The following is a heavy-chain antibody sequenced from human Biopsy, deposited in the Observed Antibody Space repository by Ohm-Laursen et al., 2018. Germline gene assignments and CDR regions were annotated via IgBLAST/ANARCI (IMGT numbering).Heavy chain of an antibody. D-gene: IGHD2-15*01. Sequence: SLRLSCAASGFPVSDYCMSRIRQAPGRGLEWVSDINSSGSTKYHAESVKGRFTISRDNAMNSVYLQMNSLRGEDTAVYYCARAVGIAAAPIDYWGQGTLVTVSS. V-gene: IGHV3-11*01. J-gene: IGHJ4*02. CDR1: GFPVSDYC. CDR2: INSSGSTK. CDR3: ARAVGIAAAPIDY.